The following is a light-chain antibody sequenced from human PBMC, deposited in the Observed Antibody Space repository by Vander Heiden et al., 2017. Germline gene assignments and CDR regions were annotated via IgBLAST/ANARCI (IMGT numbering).Light chain of an antibody. J-gene: IGKJ2*01. Sequence: EIVLTQSPGTLSLSPGDRATLSCRASQSSTYLAWYQQKPGQAPRLLIYDVSRRVTGTPDRFSDSGSGTDFSLTISRLEPEDFAVYYCQQYSRSQTFGQGTKLEIK. CDR3: QQYSRSQT. V-gene: IGKV3-20*01. CDR2: DVS. CDR1: QSSTY.